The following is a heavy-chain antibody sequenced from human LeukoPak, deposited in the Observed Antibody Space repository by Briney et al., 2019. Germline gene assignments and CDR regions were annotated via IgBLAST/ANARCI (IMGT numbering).Heavy chain of an antibody. D-gene: IGHD4-11*01. CDR3: ARVNTVRLPPNYYYYYGMDV. J-gene: IGHJ6*02. Sequence: ASVNVSCKPSGGTFSSYAISWVRQAPGQGLEWMGGIIPIFGTANYAQKFQGRVTITADESTSTAYMELSSLRSEDTAVYYCARVNTVRLPPNYYYYYGMDVWGQGTTVTVSS. CDR1: GGTFSSYA. V-gene: IGHV1-69*13. CDR2: IIPIFGTA.